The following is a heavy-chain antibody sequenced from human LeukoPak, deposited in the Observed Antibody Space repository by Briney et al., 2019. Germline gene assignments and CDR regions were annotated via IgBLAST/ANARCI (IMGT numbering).Heavy chain of an antibody. CDR1: GGSFSGYY. CDR3: ARVVPADYYMDV. V-gene: IGHV4-34*01. J-gene: IGHJ6*03. CDR2: IYHSGST. Sequence: PSETLSLTCAVYGGSFSGYYWSWIRQPPGKGLEWIGSIYHSGSTYSNPSLKSRVTISVDTSKNQFSLKLSSVTAADTAVYYCARVVPADYYMDVWGKGTTVTVSS. D-gene: IGHD6-6*01.